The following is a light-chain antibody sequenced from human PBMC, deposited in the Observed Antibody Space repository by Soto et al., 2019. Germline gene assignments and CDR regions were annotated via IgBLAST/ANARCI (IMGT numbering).Light chain of an antibody. CDR1: QSVLYSAKNKNF. Sequence: DIVMTQSPDSLAVSLGERATIHCKSSQSVLYSAKNKNFLTWYQQKPGQPPKLLIYWASTRKSGVPDRFTGSGSGTDFTLTINPLQAEDVAVYYCQQHYINSLTFGQGTRLEIK. V-gene: IGKV4-1*01. CDR3: QQHYINSLT. CDR2: WAS. J-gene: IGKJ5*01.